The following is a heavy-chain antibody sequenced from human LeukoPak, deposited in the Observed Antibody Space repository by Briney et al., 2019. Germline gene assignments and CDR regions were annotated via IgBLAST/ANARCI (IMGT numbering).Heavy chain of an antibody. J-gene: IGHJ3*02. CDR2: INPNSGGT. Sequence: EASVKVSCKASGYTFTGYYMHWVRQAPGQGLEWMGWINPNSGGTNYAQKFQGRVTMTRDTSISTAYMELSRLRSDDTAVYYCGRPPAVRGDAFDIWGKGTMVTVSS. CDR1: GYTFTGYY. V-gene: IGHV1-2*02. CDR3: GRPPAVRGDAFDI. D-gene: IGHD6-19*01.